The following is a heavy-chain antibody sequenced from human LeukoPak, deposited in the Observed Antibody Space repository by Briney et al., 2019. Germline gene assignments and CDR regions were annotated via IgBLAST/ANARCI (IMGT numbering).Heavy chain of an antibody. J-gene: IGHJ4*02. V-gene: IGHV3-30*02. CDR1: GFTFSTYG. Sequence: PGGSLRLSCAASGFTFSTYGMHWVRQAPGKGLEWVAFIRYDGSIKYYADSVKGRFTISRDNSKNTLYLQMHSLRAEDTAVYYCASSDSSGYYYFDYWGQGTLVTVSS. D-gene: IGHD3-22*01. CDR3: ASSDSSGYYYFDY. CDR2: IRYDGSIK.